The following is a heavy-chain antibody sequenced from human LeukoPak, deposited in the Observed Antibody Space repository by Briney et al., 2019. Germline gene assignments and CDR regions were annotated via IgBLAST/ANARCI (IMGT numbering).Heavy chain of an antibody. J-gene: IGHJ4*02. CDR2: IRYDGSNK. V-gene: IGHV3-30*02. CDR1: GFTSSSYG. Sequence: GGSLRLSCAECGFTSSSYGMHWVRQAPGKGLEWVAFIRYDGSNKYYADSVKGRFTISRDNSKNTLFLQMNSLRAEDTAVYYCKKGEYSGSYYFDYWGQGTLVTVSS. D-gene: IGHD1-26*01. CDR3: KKGEYSGSYYFDY.